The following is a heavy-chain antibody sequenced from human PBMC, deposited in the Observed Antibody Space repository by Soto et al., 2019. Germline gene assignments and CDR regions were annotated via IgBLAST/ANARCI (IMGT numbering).Heavy chain of an antibody. J-gene: IGHJ6*02. CDR3: AKDRGCSGGSCYSGREYYYYYGMDV. D-gene: IGHD2-15*01. V-gene: IGHV3-30*18. CDR2: ISYDGSNK. Sequence: PGGSLRLSCAASGFTFSSYGMHWVRQAPGKGLEWVAVISYDGSNKYYADSVKGRFTISRDSSKNTLYLQMNSLRAEDTAVYYCAKDRGCSGGSCYSGREYYYYYGMDVWGQGTTVTVSS. CDR1: GFTFSSYG.